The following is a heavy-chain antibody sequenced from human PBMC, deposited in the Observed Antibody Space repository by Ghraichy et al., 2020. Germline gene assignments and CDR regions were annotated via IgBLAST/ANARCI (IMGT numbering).Heavy chain of an antibody. V-gene: IGHV3-23*01. CDR3: AKEPRRWLLRAYYYYGMDV. CDR1: GFTFSSYA. CDR2: ISGSGGST. D-gene: IGHD3-22*01. Sequence: GGSLRLSCAASGFTFSSYAMSWVRQAPGKGLEWVSAISGSGGSTYYADSVKGRFTISRDNSKNTLYLQMNSLRAEDTAVYYCAKEPRRWLLRAYYYYGMDVWGQGTTVTVSS. J-gene: IGHJ6*02.